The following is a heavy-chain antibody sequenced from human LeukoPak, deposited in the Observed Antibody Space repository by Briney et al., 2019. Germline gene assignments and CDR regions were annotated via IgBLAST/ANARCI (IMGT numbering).Heavy chain of an antibody. CDR3: ARSNYYDSSGYYPY. J-gene: IGHJ4*02. CDR1: GGTFSSYA. V-gene: IGHV1-69*05. Sequence: SVKVSCKASGGTFSSYAISWVRQAPGQGLEWMGRIIPIFGTANYAQKFQDRVTITTDESTSTAYMELSSLRSEDTAVYYCARSNYYDSSGYYPYWGQGTLVTASS. D-gene: IGHD3-22*01. CDR2: IIPIFGTA.